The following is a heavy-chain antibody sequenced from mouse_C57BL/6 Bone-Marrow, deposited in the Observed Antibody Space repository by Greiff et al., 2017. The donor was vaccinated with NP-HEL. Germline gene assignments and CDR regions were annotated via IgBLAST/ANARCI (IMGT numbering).Heavy chain of an antibody. J-gene: IGHJ4*01. CDR1: GFSFNTYA. V-gene: IGHV10-1*01. CDR2: IRSKSNNYAT. D-gene: IGHD2-4*01. Sequence: EVQGVESGGGLVQPKGSLKLSCAASGFSFNTYAMNWVRQAPGKGLEWVARIRSKSNNYATYYADSVKDRFTISRDDSESMLYLQMNNLKTEDTAMYYCVSSYDYHLRAMDYWGQGTSVTVSS. CDR3: VSSYDYHLRAMDY.